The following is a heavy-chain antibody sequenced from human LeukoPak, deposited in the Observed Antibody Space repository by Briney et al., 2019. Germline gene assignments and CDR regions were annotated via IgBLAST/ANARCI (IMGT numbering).Heavy chain of an antibody. CDR2: ISGSGGST. Sequence: GGSLRLSCAASGFTFSSYSMNWVRQAPGKGLEWVSAISGSGGSTYYADSVKGRFTISRDNSKNTLYLQMNSLRAEDTAVYYCAKSIVATMRFDYWGQGTLVTVSS. CDR1: GFTFSSYS. CDR3: AKSIVATMRFDY. J-gene: IGHJ4*02. D-gene: IGHD5-12*01. V-gene: IGHV3-23*01.